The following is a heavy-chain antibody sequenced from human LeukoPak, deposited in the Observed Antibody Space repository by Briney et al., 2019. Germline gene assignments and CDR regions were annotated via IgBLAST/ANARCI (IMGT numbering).Heavy chain of an antibody. CDR2: ISGSGGST. CDR1: GFSFSSYS. V-gene: IGHV3-23*01. CDR3: AKEGGDGYNLHLDY. Sequence: GGSLRLSCAASGFSFSSYSLTWVRQAPGKGLEWVSAISGSGGSTYYADSVKGRFTISRDNSKNTLYLQMNSLRAEDTAVYYCAKEGGDGYNLHLDYWGQGTLVTVSS. D-gene: IGHD1-1*01. J-gene: IGHJ4*02.